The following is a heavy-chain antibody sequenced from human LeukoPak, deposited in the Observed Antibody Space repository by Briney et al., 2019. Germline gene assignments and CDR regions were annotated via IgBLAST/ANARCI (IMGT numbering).Heavy chain of an antibody. CDR1: GYTFTGYY. Sequence: GASVKVSCKASGYTFTGYYMHWVRQAPGQGLEWMGWINPNSGGTNYAQKFLGRVTMTRDTSISTAYMELSRLRSDDTAVYYCARARNDYGDYCVDWGQGTLVTVSS. CDR2: INPNSGGT. J-gene: IGHJ4*02. D-gene: IGHD4-17*01. V-gene: IGHV1-2*02. CDR3: ARARNDYGDYCVD.